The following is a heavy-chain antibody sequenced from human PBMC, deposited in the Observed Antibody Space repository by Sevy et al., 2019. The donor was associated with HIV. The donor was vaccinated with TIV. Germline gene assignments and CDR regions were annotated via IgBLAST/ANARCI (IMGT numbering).Heavy chain of an antibody. CDR2: ISGSGGST. D-gene: IGHD3-22*01. CDR3: AKDIRPSMIVVVTPDAFDI. V-gene: IGHV3-23*01. CDR1: GFTFSSYA. Sequence: GGSLRLSCAASGFTFSSYAMSWVRQAPGKGLEWVSAISGSGGSTYYADSVKGRFTISRDNSKNTLYLQMNSLRAEDTAVYYCAKDIRPSMIVVVTPDAFDIWGQGTMVTVSS. J-gene: IGHJ3*02.